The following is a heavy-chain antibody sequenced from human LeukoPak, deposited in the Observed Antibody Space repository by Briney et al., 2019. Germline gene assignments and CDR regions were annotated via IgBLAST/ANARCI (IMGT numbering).Heavy chain of an antibody. CDR2: ISGDGGST. CDR1: GFTFDDYA. CDR3: AKVETGPYSSGFHY. V-gene: IGHV3-43*02. J-gene: IGHJ4*02. Sequence: PGGSLRLSCAASGFTFDDYAMHWVRQAPGKGLEWVSLISGDGGSTYYADSVKGRFTISRDNSKNSLYLQMNSLRTEDTALYYCAKVETGPYSSGFHYWGQGTLVTVSS. D-gene: IGHD6-19*01.